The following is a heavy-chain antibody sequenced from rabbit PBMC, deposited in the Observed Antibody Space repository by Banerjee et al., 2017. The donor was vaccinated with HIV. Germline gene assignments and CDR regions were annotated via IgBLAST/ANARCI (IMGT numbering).Heavy chain of an antibody. V-gene: IGHV1S45*01. D-gene: IGHD4-2*01. Sequence: QEQLVESGGGLVKPEGSLKLSCTASGFSFSNKAVMCWVRQAPGKGLEWIACINAATAKPVYATWAKGRFTISRTSSTTVTLQMTSLTAADTATYFCAREVLYAVYAGFGDATIYYFDLWGQGTLVTVS. CDR1: GFSFSNKAV. J-gene: IGHJ4*01. CDR2: INAATAKP. CDR3: AREVLYAVYAGFGDATIYYFDL.